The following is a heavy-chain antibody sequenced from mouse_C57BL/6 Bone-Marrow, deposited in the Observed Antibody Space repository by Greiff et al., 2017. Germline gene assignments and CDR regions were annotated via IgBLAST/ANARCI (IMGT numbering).Heavy chain of an antibody. Sequence: VQGVESGPGLVAPSQSLSITCTVSGFSFTSYAISWVRQPPGKGLEWLGVIWTGGGTNYNSALKSRLSISKDNSKSQVFLKMNSLQTDDTARYYCARTIYYDYDGGFAYGGQGTLVTVSA. CDR1: GFSFTSYA. D-gene: IGHD2-4*01. J-gene: IGHJ3*01. CDR2: IWTGGGT. CDR3: ARTIYYDYDGGFAY. V-gene: IGHV2-9-1*01.